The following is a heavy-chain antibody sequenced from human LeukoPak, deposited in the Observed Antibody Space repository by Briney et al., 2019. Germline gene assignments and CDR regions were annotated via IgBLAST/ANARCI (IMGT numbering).Heavy chain of an antibody. CDR1: GGSFRDYY. CDR3: ASLLGYCSGGSCYSTGNPRHYYYYGMDV. D-gene: IGHD2-15*01. CDR2: INHSGST. Sequence: PSETLSLTCAVYGGSFRDYYWSWIRQPPGEGLEWIGEINHSGSTNYNPSLKSRVTISVDTSKNQFSLKLSSVTAADTAVYYCASLLGYCSGGSCYSTGNPRHYYYYGMDVWGKGTTVTVSS. J-gene: IGHJ6*04. V-gene: IGHV4-34*01.